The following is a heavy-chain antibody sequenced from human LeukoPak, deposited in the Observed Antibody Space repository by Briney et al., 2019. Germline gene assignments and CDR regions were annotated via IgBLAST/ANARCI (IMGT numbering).Heavy chain of an antibody. CDR3: TAYYYEPHN. J-gene: IGHJ4*02. CDR1: GFTFSKFW. D-gene: IGHD3-22*01. CDR2: INGDGSST. V-gene: IGHV3-74*01. Sequence: GGSLRLSCAASGFTFSKFWMHWVRQAPGKGLVWVSRINGDGSSTNYADSVKGRFTISRDNAKSTLYLQMNSLRAEDTAVDYYTAYYYEPHNWGQGTLGTVSS.